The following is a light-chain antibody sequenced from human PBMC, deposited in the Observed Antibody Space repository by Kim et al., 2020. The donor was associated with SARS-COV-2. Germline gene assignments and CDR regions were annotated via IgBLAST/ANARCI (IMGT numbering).Light chain of an antibody. CDR2: DAT. V-gene: IGKV1-5*01. CDR3: QQYSTYSYS. Sequence: SASIGDRVSITCRASQSVDRWLARYQQRPGKAPKLLIYDATDLKSGVPSRFSGRGSGTEFTLTITSLQPDDFGTYYCQQYSTYSYSLGQGTKLEI. J-gene: IGKJ2*03. CDR1: QSVDRW.